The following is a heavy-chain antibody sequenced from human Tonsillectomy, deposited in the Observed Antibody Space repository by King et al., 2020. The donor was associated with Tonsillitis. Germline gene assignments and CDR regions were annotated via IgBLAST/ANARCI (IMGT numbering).Heavy chain of an antibody. J-gene: IGHJ4*02. Sequence: VQLVESGGGVVQPGRSLRLSCAASGFIFSSYAMHWVRQAPGKGLEWVAVISYDGSNKYYADSVKGRFTISRDNSNNTLYLQMNSLRAEDTAVYYCAGGGYFVGDHDPFDYWGPGTLVTVSS. CDR1: GFIFSSYA. CDR3: AGGGYFVGDHDPFDY. CDR2: ISYDGSNK. D-gene: IGHD3-10*01. V-gene: IGHV3-30-3*01.